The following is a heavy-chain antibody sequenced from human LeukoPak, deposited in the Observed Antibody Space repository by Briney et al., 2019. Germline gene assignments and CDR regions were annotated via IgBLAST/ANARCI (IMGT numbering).Heavy chain of an antibody. CDR2: ISYDGSTK. V-gene: IGHV3-30*18. D-gene: IGHD3-10*01. Sequence: PGRSLRLSCAASGFIFSTHGMHWVRQAPGKGLEWVSLISYDGSTKYYADSVEGRFTIPRDNSKSTLYLQLNSLRVEDTAVYYCAKDRHFYGAGTYYNLDYWGQGTLVTVSS. CDR3: AKDRHFYGAGTYYNLDY. CDR1: GFIFSTHG. J-gene: IGHJ4*02.